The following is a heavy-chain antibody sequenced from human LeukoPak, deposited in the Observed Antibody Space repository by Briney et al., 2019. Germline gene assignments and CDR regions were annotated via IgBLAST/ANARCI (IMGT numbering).Heavy chain of an antibody. CDR1: GLTFSSYA. CDR2: ISGSGGST. CDR3: ATAGTIFGVVINDYFDY. D-gene: IGHD3-3*01. V-gene: IGHV3-23*01. J-gene: IGHJ4*02. Sequence: GGSLRLSCAASGLTFSSYAMSWVRQAPGKGLEWVSAISGSGGSTYYADSVKGRFTISRDNSKNTLYLQMNSLRAEDTAVYYCATAGTIFGVVINDYFDYWGQGTLVTVSS.